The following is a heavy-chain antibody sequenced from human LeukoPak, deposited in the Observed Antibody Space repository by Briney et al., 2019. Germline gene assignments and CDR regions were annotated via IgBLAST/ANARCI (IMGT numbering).Heavy chain of an antibody. V-gene: IGHV4-39*01. CDR1: GGSISSSSYY. CDR2: IYYSGST. J-gene: IGHJ4*02. Sequence: SETLSLTCTVSGGSISSSSYYRGWIRQPPGKGLEWIGGIYYSGSTYYNPSLKSRVTISVDTSKNQFSLKLSSVTAADTAVYYCARLSRHVVVVVAGTWDGDYWGQGTLVTVSS. D-gene: IGHD2-15*01. CDR3: ARLSRHVVVVVAGTWDGDY.